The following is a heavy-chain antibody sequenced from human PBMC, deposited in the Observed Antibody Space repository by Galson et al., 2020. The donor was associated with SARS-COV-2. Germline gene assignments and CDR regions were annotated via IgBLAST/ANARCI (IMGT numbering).Heavy chain of an antibody. D-gene: IGHD4-4*01. CDR1: GFTFSSYS. J-gene: IGHJ6*02. V-gene: IGHV3-21*01. CDR3: AREGYSNYADVLHYYYYYGMDV. CDR2: ISSSSSYI. Sequence: GGSLRLSCAASGFTFSSYSMNWVRQAPGKGLEWVSSISSSSSYIYYADSVKGRFTISRDNAKNSLYLQMNSLRAEDTAVYYCAREGYSNYADVLHYYYYYGMDVWGQGTTVTVSS.